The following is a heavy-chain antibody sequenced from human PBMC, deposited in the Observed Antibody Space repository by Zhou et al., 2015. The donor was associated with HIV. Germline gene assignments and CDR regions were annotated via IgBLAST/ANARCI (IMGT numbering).Heavy chain of an antibody. Sequence: QMQLIQSGGGSEENLGPSVTLSCASSTFAFNSFYIHWVRQAPGRGLEWMGMVVSNNLQTTYAPNFQGRITSTRDASSATIYMKLDNLQSGDTAIYFCVVSGDQYFESWGPGSLVTVSS. CDR2: VVSNNLQT. V-gene: IGHV1-46*02. J-gene: IGHJ4*02. D-gene: IGHD1-14*01. CDR3: VVSGDQYFES. CDR1: TFAFNSFY.